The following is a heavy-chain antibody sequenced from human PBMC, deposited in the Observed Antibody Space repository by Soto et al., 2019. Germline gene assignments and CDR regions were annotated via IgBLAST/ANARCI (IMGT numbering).Heavy chain of an antibody. CDR2: ISGGGDRT. Sequence: GGSLRLSCAASGFTFSTYAMNWVRQAPGKGPEWVSSISGGGDRTYYADSGRGRFTISRDNSKNTLYLQMNSLSADDTAVYYCARDGSGSYYHYYFDLWGQGT. CDR3: ARDGSGSYYHYYFDL. J-gene: IGHJ4*02. D-gene: IGHD3-10*01. V-gene: IGHV3-23*01. CDR1: GFTFSTYA.